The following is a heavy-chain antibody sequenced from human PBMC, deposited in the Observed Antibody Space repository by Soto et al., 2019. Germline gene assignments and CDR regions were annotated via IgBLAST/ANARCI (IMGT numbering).Heavy chain of an antibody. CDR2: INHSGST. J-gene: IGHJ5*02. Sequence: SETLSLTCAVYGGSFSGYYWSWIRQPPGKGLEWIGEINHSGSTNYNPSLKSRVTISVDTSKNQFSLKLSSVTAADTAVYYCARGSVTIFGVVRFDPWGQGTLVTVSS. CDR1: GGSFSGYY. V-gene: IGHV4-34*01. D-gene: IGHD3-3*01. CDR3: ARGSVTIFGVVRFDP.